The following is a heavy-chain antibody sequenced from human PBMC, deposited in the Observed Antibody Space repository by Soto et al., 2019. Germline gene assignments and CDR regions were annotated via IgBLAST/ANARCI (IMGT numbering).Heavy chain of an antibody. Sequence: SETLSLTCTVSGGSISSYYWSWIRQPPGKGLEWIGYIYYSGSTNYNPSLKSRVTISVDTSKNQFSLKLSSVTAADTAVYYCARGLITGGQYSGGWYYFDSWGQGTQVTVSS. CDR1: GGSISSYY. V-gene: IGHV4-59*08. D-gene: IGHD6-19*01. CDR2: IYYSGST. CDR3: ARGLITGGQYSGGWYYFDS. J-gene: IGHJ4*02.